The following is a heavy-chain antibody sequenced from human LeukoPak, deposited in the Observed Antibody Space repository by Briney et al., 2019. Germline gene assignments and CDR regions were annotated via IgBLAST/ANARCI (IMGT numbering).Heavy chain of an antibody. CDR1: GFTFSSYW. Sequence: GGSLRLSCAASGFTFSSYWMSWVRQAPGKGLEWVSAISGSGGSTYYADSVKGRFTISRDNSKNTLYLQMNSLRAEDTAVYYCARDATPYYYGMDVWGQGTTVTVSS. CDR2: ISGSGGST. J-gene: IGHJ6*02. CDR3: ARDATPYYYGMDV. V-gene: IGHV3-23*01.